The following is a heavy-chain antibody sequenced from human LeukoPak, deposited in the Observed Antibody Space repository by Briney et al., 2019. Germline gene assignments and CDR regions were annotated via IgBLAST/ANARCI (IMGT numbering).Heavy chain of an antibody. CDR2: IYTSGST. V-gene: IGHV4-4*07. Sequence: SETLSLTCTVSGGSLSSYYWSWIRQPAGKGLEWIGRIYTSGSTNYNPSLKSRVTMSVDTSKNQFSLKLSSVTAADTAVYYCARERWFGEFYYYYGMDVWGQGTTVTVSS. CDR3: ARERWFGEFYYYYGMDV. J-gene: IGHJ6*02. CDR1: GGSLSSYY. D-gene: IGHD3-10*01.